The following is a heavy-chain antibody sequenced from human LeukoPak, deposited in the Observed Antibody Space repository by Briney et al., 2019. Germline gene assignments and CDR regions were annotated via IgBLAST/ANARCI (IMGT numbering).Heavy chain of an antibody. V-gene: IGHV3-30-3*01. CDR3: AREFTIFGVVIQRYDAFDV. Sequence: GGSLRLSCAASGFTFSEYTIHWVRQAPGKGLEGVAVMSNDGSIKKYANSVKGRFTISRDNSKSMLYLQMDSLRAEDTAVYYCAREFTIFGVVIQRYDAFDVWGQGTMVTVSS. J-gene: IGHJ3*01. D-gene: IGHD3-3*01. CDR2: MSNDGSIK. CDR1: GFTFSEYT.